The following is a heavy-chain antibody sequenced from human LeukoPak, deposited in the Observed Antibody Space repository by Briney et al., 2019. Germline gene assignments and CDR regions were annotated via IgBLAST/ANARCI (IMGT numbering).Heavy chain of an antibody. V-gene: IGHV3-21*01. CDR2: ISSSSSYI. Sequence: GGSLRLSCAASGFTFSSYSMNWVRQAAGEGLEWVSSISSSSSYIYYADSVKGRVTISRDNAKNSLYLQMNSLRAEDTAVYYCAGGMWTSIDYWGQGTLVTVSS. CDR1: GFTFSSYS. J-gene: IGHJ4*02. D-gene: IGHD2-21*01. CDR3: AGGMWTSIDY.